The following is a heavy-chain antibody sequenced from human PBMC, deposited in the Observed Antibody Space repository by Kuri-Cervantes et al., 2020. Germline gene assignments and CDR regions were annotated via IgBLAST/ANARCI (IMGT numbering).Heavy chain of an antibody. D-gene: IGHD5-24*01. CDR3: ARAHIEMVTHWYFDL. CDR1: GGSISSYY. Sequence: SETLSLTCTVSGGSISSYYWSWIRQPPGKGLEWIGYIYYSGSTNYNPSLKSRVTISVDTSKNQFSLKLSSVTAADTAVYYCARAHIEMVTHWYFDLWGRGTLVTVSS. V-gene: IGHV4-59*01. CDR2: IYYSGST. J-gene: IGHJ2*01.